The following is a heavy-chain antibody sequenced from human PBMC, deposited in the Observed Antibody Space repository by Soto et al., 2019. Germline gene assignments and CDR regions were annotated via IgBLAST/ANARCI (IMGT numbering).Heavy chain of an antibody. CDR1: GFTFSSYG. Sequence: QVQLVESGGGVVQPGRSLRLSCAASGFTFSSYGMHWVRQAPGKGLEWVAVISYDGSNKYYADSVKGRFTISRDNSKNTLYLQMNSLRAEDTAVYYCAKMLDYYYYGMDVWGQGTTVTVSS. J-gene: IGHJ6*02. CDR2: ISYDGSNK. D-gene: IGHD2-8*01. CDR3: AKMLDYYYYGMDV. V-gene: IGHV3-30*18.